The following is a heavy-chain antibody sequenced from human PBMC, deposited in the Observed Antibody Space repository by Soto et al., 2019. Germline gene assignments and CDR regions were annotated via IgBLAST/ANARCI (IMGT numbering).Heavy chain of an antibody. D-gene: IGHD3-3*01. CDR2: FFYSGST. J-gene: IGHJ6*02. CDR3: ARVPRFLEWLYYGMDV. V-gene: IGHV4-61*01. Sequence: SETLSLTCTVSGDSVTSGNYYWSWIRQPPGKGLEWVGYFFYSGSTKYSPSLKSRVTISADTSNNQLSLKLSSVTAADTAVYYCARVPRFLEWLYYGMDVWGQGTTVTVSS. CDR1: GDSVTSGNYY.